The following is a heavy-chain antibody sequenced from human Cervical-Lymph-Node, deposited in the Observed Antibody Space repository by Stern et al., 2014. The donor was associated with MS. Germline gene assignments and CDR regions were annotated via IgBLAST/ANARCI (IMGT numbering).Heavy chain of an antibody. Sequence: VQLVESGAEVMKPGSAANISCQTSGFPFSSYAFRWVRQAPGHGLEWIGIVTPVFGTVTYANKFTGRLALLSATASNHLCLQIADLTSDDTAMYYCARGRFLVLVGGAHRYFDLCGRGTRVPVS. J-gene: IGHJ2*01. V-gene: IGHV1-69*06. CDR2: VTPVFGTV. CDR3: ARGRFLVLVGGAHRYFDL. CDR1: GFPFSSYA. D-gene: IGHD2-15*01.